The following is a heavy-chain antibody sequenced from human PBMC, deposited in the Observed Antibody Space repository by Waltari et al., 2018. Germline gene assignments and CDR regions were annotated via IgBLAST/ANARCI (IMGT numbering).Heavy chain of an antibody. CDR2: IIPIFGTA. CDR3: ARVGSGSGYDWSDP. J-gene: IGHJ5*02. D-gene: IGHD5-12*01. V-gene: IGHV1-69*08. Sequence: QVQLVQSGAEVKKPGSSVKVSCKASGGTFSSYAISWVRPAPGQGLEWMGRIIPIFGTANYAQKFQGRGTSTAYKSTSTAYMELRSVGSEDTAVYDCARVGSGSGYDWSDPWGQGTLVTVSS. CDR1: GGTFSSYA.